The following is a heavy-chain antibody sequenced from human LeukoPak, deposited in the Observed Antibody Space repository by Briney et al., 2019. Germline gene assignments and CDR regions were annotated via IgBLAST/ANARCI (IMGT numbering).Heavy chain of an antibody. CDR1: GFTFNHYG. CDR2: ISYDGSIK. Sequence: PGGSLRLSCAASGFTFNHYGMHWVRQAPGKGLEWVAEISYDGSIKYYADSVKGRFIISRDNSKNTLYLQMNSLRVEDTAVYYCARDSYGMDVWGQGTTVSVSS. CDR3: ARDSYGMDV. V-gene: IGHV3-30*03. J-gene: IGHJ6*02.